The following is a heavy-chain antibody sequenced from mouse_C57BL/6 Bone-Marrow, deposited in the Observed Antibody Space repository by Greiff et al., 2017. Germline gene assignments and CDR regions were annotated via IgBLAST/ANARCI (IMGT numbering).Heavy chain of an antibody. CDR3: TDGNYWYFDV. Sequence: VQLKQSGTVLARPGASVKMSCKTSGYTFTSYWMHWVKQRPGQGLEWIGAIYPGNSDTSYNQKFKGKATMTADTSSNTADLQLSSLTSEDTAVYYCTDGNYWYFDVWGTGTTVTVSS. V-gene: IGHV1-5*01. CDR2: IYPGNSDT. D-gene: IGHD2-1*01. CDR1: GYTFTSYW. J-gene: IGHJ1*03.